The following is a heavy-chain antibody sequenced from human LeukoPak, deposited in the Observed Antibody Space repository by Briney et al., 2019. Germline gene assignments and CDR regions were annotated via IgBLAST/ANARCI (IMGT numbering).Heavy chain of an antibody. J-gene: IGHJ4*02. CDR1: GYTFNVHY. Sequence: ASVKVSCKASGYTFNVHYIHWVRQAPGQGLEWIGWINPYNGGTKYAQKFQGRITITMDTSINTVFMDVSRLRSDDTAVYYCVRIYMGPDYWGQGTLVTVSS. CDR3: VRIYMGPDY. D-gene: IGHD3-10*01. V-gene: IGHV1-2*02. CDR2: INPYNGGT.